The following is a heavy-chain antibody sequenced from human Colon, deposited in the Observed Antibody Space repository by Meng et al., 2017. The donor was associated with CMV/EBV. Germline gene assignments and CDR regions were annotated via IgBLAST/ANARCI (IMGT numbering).Heavy chain of an antibody. CDR2: ISAYTGDT. CDR1: GYTFTNDG. D-gene: IGHD1-26*01. Sequence: QVPLVQSGAEGKKPGASVKVSCKASGYTFTNDGISWVRQAPGQGLEWMGWISAYTGDTYYAQKFQGRVTMTTDTSTSTAYMELRSLRSDDTAVYYCVRESQSGSYIYLQHWGQGTLVTVSS. J-gene: IGHJ1*01. CDR3: VRESQSGSYIYLQH. V-gene: IGHV1-18*01.